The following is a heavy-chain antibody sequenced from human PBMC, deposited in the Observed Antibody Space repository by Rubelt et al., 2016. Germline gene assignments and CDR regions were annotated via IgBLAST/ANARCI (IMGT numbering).Heavy chain of an antibody. Sequence: QVQLVQSGAEVKKPGSSVKVSCKASGGTFRSYAISWVRQAPGQGLEWMGGIIPIFGTATYAQKFQGRVTIIADESTSTSYRELSSLRSEDTAVYYCARAQRIRLLMVYAPTFDYWGQGTLVTVSS. D-gene: IGHD2-8*01. CDR1: GGTFRSYA. CDR3: ARAQRIRLLMVYAPTFDY. V-gene: IGHV1-69*01. J-gene: IGHJ4*02. CDR2: IIPIFGTA.